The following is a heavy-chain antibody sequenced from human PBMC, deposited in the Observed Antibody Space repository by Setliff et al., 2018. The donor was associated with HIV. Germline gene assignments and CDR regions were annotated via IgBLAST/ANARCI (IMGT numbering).Heavy chain of an antibody. CDR2: INGGTTT. CDR1: GFIFSSKW. D-gene: IGHD3-22*01. V-gene: IGHV3-74*01. CDR3: ARDLSYDYDRSSDTFDY. J-gene: IGHJ4*02. Sequence: SGFIFSSKWMHWVRQVPGKGLEWVSVINGGTTTYYADSVRGRFTISRDNAKNTLYLQMNSLRAEDTAVYYCARDLSYDYDRSSDTFDYWGQGTLVTVSS.